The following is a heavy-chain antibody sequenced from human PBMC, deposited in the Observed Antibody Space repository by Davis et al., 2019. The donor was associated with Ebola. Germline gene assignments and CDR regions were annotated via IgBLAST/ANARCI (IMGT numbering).Heavy chain of an antibody. CDR3: ARRWGSDY. CDR1: GFTFSRSW. D-gene: IGHD7-27*01. CDR2: IKPDGSAE. Sequence: PGGSLRLSCVVSGFTFSRSWMSWVRQVPGKGLELVANIKPDGSAEYYVDSVKGRFTISRDNAKDSLYLQMNSLRVEDTAIYYCARRWGSDYWGQGTLVTVSS. V-gene: IGHV3-7*01. J-gene: IGHJ4*02.